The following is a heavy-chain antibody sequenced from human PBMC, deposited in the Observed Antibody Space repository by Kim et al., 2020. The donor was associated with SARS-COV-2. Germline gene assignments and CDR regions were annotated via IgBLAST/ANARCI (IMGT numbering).Heavy chain of an antibody. Sequence: GGSLRLSCAASGFTFSDYWMTWVRQAPGKGLEWVANIKGDGSEENYVDSVKGRFTISRDNAKNSVELQMNSLRGDDTGIDDCSRNYVGESPYCGQGTLVT. V-gene: IGHV3-7*01. CDR1: GFTFSDYW. D-gene: IGHD3-10*02. CDR3: SRNYVGESPY. J-gene: IGHJ4*02. CDR2: IKGDGSEE.